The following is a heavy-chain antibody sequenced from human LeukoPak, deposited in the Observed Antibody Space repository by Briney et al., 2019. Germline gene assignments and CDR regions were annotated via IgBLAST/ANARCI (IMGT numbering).Heavy chain of an antibody. Sequence: SVKVSCKASGGTFSSYAISWVRQAPGQGLEWMGRIIPILGIANYAQKFQGRVTITADKSTSTAYMELSSLRSEDTAVYYCARERGFTWIQLWWGQGTLVTVSS. D-gene: IGHD5-18*01. V-gene: IGHV1-69*04. CDR2: IIPILGIA. CDR3: ARERGFTWIQLW. CDR1: GGTFSSYA. J-gene: IGHJ4*02.